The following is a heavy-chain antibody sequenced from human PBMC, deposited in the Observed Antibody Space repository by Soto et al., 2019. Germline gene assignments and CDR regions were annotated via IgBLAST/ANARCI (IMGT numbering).Heavy chain of an antibody. J-gene: IGHJ5*02. CDR2: ISYDGTNK. D-gene: IGHD5-18*01. CDR1: GFTFSSYG. V-gene: IGHV3-30*18. CDR3: AKDSGRGYNYGQHWFGP. Sequence: QVQLVESGGGVVQPGRSLRLSCAASGFTFSSYGMHWVRQAPGKGLEWVALISYDGTNKYYADSVKGRFTISRDNSKNTLYLQMHSLRAEDSAVYYCAKDSGRGYNYGQHWFGPWGQGTLVTVSS.